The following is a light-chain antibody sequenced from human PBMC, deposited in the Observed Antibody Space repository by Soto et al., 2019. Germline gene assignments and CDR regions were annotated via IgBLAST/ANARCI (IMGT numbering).Light chain of an antibody. CDR3: QQLNGYSVS. J-gene: IGKJ1*01. V-gene: IGKV1-5*03. CDR2: EAF. CDR1: QSIGSW. Sequence: DIQMTQSPSTLSASVGDRVTITCRASQSIGSWLAWYQQKPGKAPNLLIYEAFNLESGVPSRFSGSGSGTEFTLTISSLQPADFATYYCQQLNGYSVSFGQGTKVEIK.